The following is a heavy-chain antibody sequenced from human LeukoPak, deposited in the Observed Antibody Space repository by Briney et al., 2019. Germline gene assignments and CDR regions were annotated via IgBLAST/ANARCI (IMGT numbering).Heavy chain of an antibody. Sequence: ASVKVSCKASGYTFTGYYMHWVRQAPGQGLEWMGWINPNSGGTNYAQKFQGRVTMTRDTSISTAYMELSRLRSDDAAVYYCARGVLEWLFSYFDYWGQGTLVTVSS. V-gene: IGHV1-2*02. J-gene: IGHJ4*02. CDR2: INPNSGGT. D-gene: IGHD3-3*01. CDR1: GYTFTGYY. CDR3: ARGVLEWLFSYFDY.